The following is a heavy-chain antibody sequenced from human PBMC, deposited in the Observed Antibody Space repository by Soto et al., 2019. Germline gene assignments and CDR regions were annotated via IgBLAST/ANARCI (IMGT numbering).Heavy chain of an antibody. V-gene: IGHV4-59*01. CDR3: AQTTGWPGFDY. Sequence: QVQLQESGPGLVKPSETMSLTCTASGASISNKYWNWIRQPPGKGLEWIGHIYNGERTNYNPSLKXXVTISVDASKNQFSLKLGSVTAADTAVYYCAQTTGWPGFDYWGQGILVTVSS. J-gene: IGHJ4*02. CDR2: IYNGERT. CDR1: GASISNKY. D-gene: IGHD6-19*01.